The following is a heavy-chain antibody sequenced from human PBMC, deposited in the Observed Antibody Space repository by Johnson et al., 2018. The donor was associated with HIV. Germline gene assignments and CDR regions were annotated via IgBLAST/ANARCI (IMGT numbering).Heavy chain of an antibody. D-gene: IGHD3-22*01. J-gene: IGHJ3*02. V-gene: IGHV3-33*01. CDR3: ARGWRGITMMDAFDI. Sequence: QVQVVESGGGGVQPGRSLRLSCAASGFTFSNYGMHWVRQAPGKGLEWVAVIWYDGSNKYYADSVEGRFTISRDNSKSTLYLQMSSLKAEDTAVYYCARGWRGITMMDAFDIWGLGTMVTVSS. CDR2: IWYDGSNK. CDR1: GFTFSNYG.